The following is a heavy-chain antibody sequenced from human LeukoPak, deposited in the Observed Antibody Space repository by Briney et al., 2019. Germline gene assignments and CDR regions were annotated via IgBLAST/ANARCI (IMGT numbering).Heavy chain of an antibody. V-gene: IGHV3-30*04. CDR1: GFTFSSYA. Sequence: GGSLRLFCEASGFTFSSYAMHWVRQAPGQGLEWVTVISYDGSNKYYADSVKGRFTISRDNSKNTLYLQMNSLRAEDTAVYYCAKDLSYDSSGFDYWGQGTLVTVSS. D-gene: IGHD3-22*01. CDR3: AKDLSYDSSGFDY. J-gene: IGHJ4*02. CDR2: ISYDGSNK.